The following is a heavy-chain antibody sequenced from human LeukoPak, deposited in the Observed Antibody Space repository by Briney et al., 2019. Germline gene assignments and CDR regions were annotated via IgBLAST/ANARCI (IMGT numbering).Heavy chain of an antibody. V-gene: IGHV3-49*03. D-gene: IGHD3-22*01. CDR2: IRSKAYGGTT. CDR1: GLTVRNNY. J-gene: IGHJ4*02. Sequence: PGGSLRLSCAASGLTVRNNYMSWFRQAPGKGLEWVGFIRSKAYGGTTEYAASVKGRFTISRDDSKSIAYLQMNSLKTEDTAVYYCTRDLHYYDSSGHTLIDYWGQGTLVTVSS. CDR3: TRDLHYYDSSGHTLIDY.